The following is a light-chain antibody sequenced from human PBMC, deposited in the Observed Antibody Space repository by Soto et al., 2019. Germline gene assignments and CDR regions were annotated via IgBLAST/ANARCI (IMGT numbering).Light chain of an antibody. CDR3: QQRSNWPPA. CDR2: GTS. V-gene: IGKV3-11*01. CDR1: QSVSRNY. Sequence: ETVLTQSPDTLSLSPVERATLSCRASQSVSRNYLAWFQHTPGQAPRLLIYGTSSRATGIPARFNGSGSGTDFTLTISSLEPEDFAVYYCQQRSNWPPAFGQGTRLEIK. J-gene: IGKJ5*01.